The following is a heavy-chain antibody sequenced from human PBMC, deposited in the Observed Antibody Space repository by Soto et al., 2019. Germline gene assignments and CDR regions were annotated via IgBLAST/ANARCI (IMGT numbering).Heavy chain of an antibody. CDR3: ARDYSSYGPFDY. Sequence: GGSLRLSCAGSGFTFSNYAMSWVRQAPGKGLEWLSAITGSGGNTYYADSVKGRFTISRDNSKNTLYLQLNSLRAEDTAVYYCARDYSSYGPFDYWGQGTLVTVSS. CDR2: ITGSGGNT. CDR1: GFTFSNYA. V-gene: IGHV3-23*01. J-gene: IGHJ4*02. D-gene: IGHD5-18*01.